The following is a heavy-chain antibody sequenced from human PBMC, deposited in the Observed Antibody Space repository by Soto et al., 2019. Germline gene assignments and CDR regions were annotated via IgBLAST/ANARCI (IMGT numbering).Heavy chain of an antibody. V-gene: IGHV3-74*01. CDR3: ARGHRSFDP. J-gene: IGHJ5*02. Sequence: LSLSCRAPGFTVSRKCMQWGRRRPGNRKVWVSRINSDGSSTNYADSVKGRFTISRDNAKNTLYLQMNSLRAEDTAVYYCARGHRSFDPWGQVTLVTVS. CDR1: GFTVSRKC. CDR2: INSDGSST.